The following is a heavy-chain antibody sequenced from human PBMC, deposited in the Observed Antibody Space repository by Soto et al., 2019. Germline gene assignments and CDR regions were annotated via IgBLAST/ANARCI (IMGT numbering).Heavy chain of an antibody. CDR3: ARAGVGGSWYSSGYYYYYGMDV. CDR2: IYTSGST. CDR1: GDSISSYY. D-gene: IGHD6-13*01. V-gene: IGHV4-4*07. J-gene: IGHJ6*02. Sequence: SETLSLTCTVSGDSISSYYWSWIRQPAGKGLEWIGRIYTSGSTNYNPSLKSRVTMSVDTSKNQFSLKLSSVTAADTAVYYCARAGVGGSWYSSGYYYYYGMDVWGQGTTVTVSS.